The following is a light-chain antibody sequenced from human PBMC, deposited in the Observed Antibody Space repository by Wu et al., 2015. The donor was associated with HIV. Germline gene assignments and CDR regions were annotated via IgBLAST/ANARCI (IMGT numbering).Light chain of an antibody. J-gene: IGKJ1*01. CDR3: QQYGSSPWT. V-gene: IGKV3-20*01. Sequence: EIVLTQSPDTLSLSPGERATLSCSASQSVNSFLAWYQQKPGQAPRLLIYDASNRATGIPARFSGSVSGADFTLTISRLEPEDFAVYYCQQYGSSPWTFGQGTKVEIK. CDR2: DAS. CDR1: QSVNSF.